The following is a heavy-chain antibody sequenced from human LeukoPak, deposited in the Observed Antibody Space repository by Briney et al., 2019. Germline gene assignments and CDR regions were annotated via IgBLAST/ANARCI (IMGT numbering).Heavy chain of an antibody. V-gene: IGHV3-21*01. CDR3: ARALSDSSSSV. CDR2: ISSSSSYI. Sequence: GGSLRLSCAASGFTFSSYSMNWVRQAPGKGLEWVSSISSSSSYIYYADSVKGRFTISRDNAKNSLYLQMNSLRAEDTPVYYCARALSDSSSSVWGQGTLVTVSS. CDR1: GFTFSSYS. D-gene: IGHD6-6*01. J-gene: IGHJ4*02.